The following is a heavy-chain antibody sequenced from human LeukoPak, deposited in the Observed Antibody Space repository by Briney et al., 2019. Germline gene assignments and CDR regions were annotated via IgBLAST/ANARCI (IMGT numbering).Heavy chain of an antibody. J-gene: IGHJ5*02. Sequence: ASVKVSCKASGYTFTSYVISWVRQAPGQGLEWMGWISAYNGNTNYAQKLQGRVTMTTDTSTSTAYMELRSLRSDDTAVYYCARDGPSGYCSSTSCYTLPFDPWGQGTLVTVSS. CDR3: ARDGPSGYCSSTSCYTLPFDP. D-gene: IGHD2-2*02. V-gene: IGHV1-18*01. CDR1: GYTFTSYV. CDR2: ISAYNGNT.